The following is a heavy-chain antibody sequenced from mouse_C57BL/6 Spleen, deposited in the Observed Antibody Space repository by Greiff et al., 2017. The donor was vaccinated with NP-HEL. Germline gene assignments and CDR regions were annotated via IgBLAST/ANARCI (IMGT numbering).Heavy chain of an antibody. J-gene: IGHJ4*01. CDR1: GYTFTDYY. Sequence: EVQLQQSGPVLVKPGASVKMSCKASGYTFTDYYMNWVKQSHGKSLEWIGVINPYNGGTSYNQKFKGKATLTVDKSSSTAYMELNSLTSEDSAVYYCARSQENSNYDYYAMDYWGQGTSVTVSS. V-gene: IGHV1-19*01. CDR2: INPYNGGT. D-gene: IGHD2-5*01. CDR3: ARSQENSNYDYYAMDY.